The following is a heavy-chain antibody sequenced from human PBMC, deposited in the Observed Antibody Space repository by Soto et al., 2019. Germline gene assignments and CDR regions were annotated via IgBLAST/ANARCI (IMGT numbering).Heavy chain of an antibody. CDR3: VKAYCSGGRCYYGMDV. CDR1: AFTFSSYS. CDR2: ISDNGGST. Sequence: GAPLRLSCSASAFTFSSYSMHWVRLAPGKGLEYVSTISDNGGSTYYADSVKGRFTISRDNSKNTLYLQMSSLRAEDTAVYYCVKAYCSGGRCYYGMDVWGQGTTVTVSS. V-gene: IGHV3-64D*06. D-gene: IGHD2-15*01. J-gene: IGHJ6*02.